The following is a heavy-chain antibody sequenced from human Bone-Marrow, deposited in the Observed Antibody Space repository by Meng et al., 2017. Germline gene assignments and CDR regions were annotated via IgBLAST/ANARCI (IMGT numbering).Heavy chain of an antibody. Sequence: ASVKVSCKASGYTFTGYYMHWVRQAPGQGVEWMGWINPNSGGTNYAQKFQGRVIMTRDTSISTAYMELSRLRSDDTAVYYCARVPLWFGEPDRHFDYWGQGTLVTVSS. CDR2: INPNSGGT. J-gene: IGHJ4*02. CDR3: ARVPLWFGEPDRHFDY. D-gene: IGHD3-10*01. V-gene: IGHV1-2*02. CDR1: GYTFTGYY.